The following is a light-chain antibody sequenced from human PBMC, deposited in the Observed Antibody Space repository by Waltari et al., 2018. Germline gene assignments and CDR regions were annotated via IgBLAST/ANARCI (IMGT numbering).Light chain of an antibody. CDR3: QQYYSTPGT. Sequence: DIVMTQSPDSLAVSLGERATINCKSSPSVLYSSNNKNFLAWYQQKPGQPPKLLIYWASTRESGVPDRFSGSGSGTDFTLTINSLQAEDVAVYYCQQYYSTPGTFGQGTKVEIK. CDR2: WAS. J-gene: IGKJ1*01. V-gene: IGKV4-1*01. CDR1: PSVLYSSNNKNF.